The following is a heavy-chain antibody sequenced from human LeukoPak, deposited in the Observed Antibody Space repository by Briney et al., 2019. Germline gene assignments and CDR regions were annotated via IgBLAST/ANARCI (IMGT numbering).Heavy chain of an antibody. CDR1: GYTLTSYD. Sequence: VASLRVSCKASGYTLTSYDTHAVRQAPGQGLEWVGIISPSGGSTSYAQKFQGRVTISRDMPTSTDYMERSSLRPEETAVYNGARDNSVDDTAWGFDPWGQGALATVSP. CDR3: ARDNSVDDTAWGFDP. V-gene: IGHV1-46*01. J-gene: IGHJ5*02. CDR2: ISPSGGST. D-gene: IGHD4-23*01.